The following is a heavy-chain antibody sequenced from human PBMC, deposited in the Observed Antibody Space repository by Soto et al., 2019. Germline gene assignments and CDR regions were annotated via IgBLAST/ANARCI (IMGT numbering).Heavy chain of an antibody. CDR3: ARGGMTLYYYYGMDV. CDR1: GYTFTSYD. Sequence: ASVKVSCKASGYTFTSYDINWVRQATGQGPEWMGWMNPNSGNTGYAQKFQGRVTMTRNTSISTAYMELSSLRSEDTAVYYCARGGMTLYYYYGMDVWGQGTTVTVSS. J-gene: IGHJ6*02. V-gene: IGHV1-8*01. CDR2: MNPNSGNT.